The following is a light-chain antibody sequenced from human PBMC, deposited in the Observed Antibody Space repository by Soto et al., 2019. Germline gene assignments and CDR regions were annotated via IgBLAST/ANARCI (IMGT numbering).Light chain of an antibody. V-gene: IGKV3-20*01. CDR1: QSVSSSY. J-gene: IGKJ1*01. Sequence: ENVLTQSPGTLSLSPGERATLSRRASQSVSSSYLAWYQQKPGQAPRLLIYDASSRATGIPDRFSGSGSGTDFTLTISRLEPEDFAVYFCQQYGSSPRTFGQGTKVDIK. CDR2: DAS. CDR3: QQYGSSPRT.